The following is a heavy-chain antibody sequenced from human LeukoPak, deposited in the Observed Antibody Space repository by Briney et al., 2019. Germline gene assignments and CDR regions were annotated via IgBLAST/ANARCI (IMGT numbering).Heavy chain of an antibody. CDR1: GFSFTTYW. V-gene: IGHV5-51*01. CDR2: IYPDDSDT. D-gene: IGHD3-22*01. J-gene: IGHJ4*02. Sequence: GESLKISCKGSGFSFTTYWIVWVRQMPGKGLEWMGIIYPDDSDTRYSPSFQGQVTISADKSISTAYLQWSSLKASDTAMYYCARLYYSASGYPDYWGQGTLVTVPS. CDR3: ARLYYSASGYPDY.